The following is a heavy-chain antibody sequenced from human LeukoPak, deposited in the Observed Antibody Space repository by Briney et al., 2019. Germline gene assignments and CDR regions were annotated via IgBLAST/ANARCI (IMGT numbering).Heavy chain of an antibody. CDR1: GFTFSSYW. Sequence: GGSLRLSCAASGFTFSSYWMSWVRQAPGKGLEWVANIKQDGSEKYYVDSVKGRFTISRDNAKNSLYLQMNSLRAEDTAVYYCARDHHDILTGYYYYYMDVWGKGTAVTVSS. J-gene: IGHJ6*03. D-gene: IGHD3-9*01. CDR3: ARDHHDILTGYYYYYMDV. V-gene: IGHV3-7*01. CDR2: IKQDGSEK.